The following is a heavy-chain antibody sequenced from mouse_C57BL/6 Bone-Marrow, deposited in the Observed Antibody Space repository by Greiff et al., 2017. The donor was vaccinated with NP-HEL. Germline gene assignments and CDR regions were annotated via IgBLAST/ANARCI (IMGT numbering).Heavy chain of an antibody. D-gene: IGHD1-1*01. CDR1: GFSLTSYG. V-gene: IGHV2-5*01. Sequence: VKLMESGPGLVQPSQSLSITCTVSGFSLTSYGVHWVRQSPGKGLEWLGVIWRGGSTDYNAAFMSRLSITKDNSKSQVVFKMNSLQADDTAIYYCAKYYGSSHWYFDVWGTGTTVTVSS. J-gene: IGHJ1*03. CDR2: IWRGGST. CDR3: AKYYGSSHWYFDV.